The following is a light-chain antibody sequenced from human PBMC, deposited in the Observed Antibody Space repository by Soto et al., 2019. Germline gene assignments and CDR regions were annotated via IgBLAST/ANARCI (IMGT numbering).Light chain of an antibody. Sequence: EIVMTQSPATLSVSPGERATLSCRASQSVSSNLAWYQQKPGQAPRLLIYGASTRATGIPARFSGSGSGTEFTLTISSLQSEDFAVYYCQQYNNWPPLTVGGGTQVEIK. V-gene: IGKV3-15*01. J-gene: IGKJ4*01. CDR3: QQYNNWPPLT. CDR2: GAS. CDR1: QSVSSN.